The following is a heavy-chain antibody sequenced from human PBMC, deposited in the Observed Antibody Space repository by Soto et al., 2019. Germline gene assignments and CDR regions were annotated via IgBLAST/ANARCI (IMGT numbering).Heavy chain of an antibody. J-gene: IGHJ6*02. D-gene: IGHD3-10*01. CDR2: IYYSGST. CDR1: GGSVSSGSYY. V-gene: IGHV4-61*01. Sequence: SETLSLTCTVSGGSVSSGSYYWSWIRQPPGKGLEWIGCIYYSGSTNYNPSLKSRVTISVDTSKNQFSLKLSSVTAADTAVYYCARDCMVRGGTGYYYYDMDVWGQGATVIFSS. CDR3: ARDCMVRGGTGYYYYDMDV.